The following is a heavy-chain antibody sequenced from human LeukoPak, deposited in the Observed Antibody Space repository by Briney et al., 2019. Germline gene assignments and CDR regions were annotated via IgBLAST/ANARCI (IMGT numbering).Heavy chain of an antibody. Sequence: ASVKVSCKASEYTFTSYDINWVRQATGQGLEWMGWMNPNSGNTGYAQKFQGRVTMTRNTSISTAYMELSGLRSDDTAVYYCARKYLYGSGKPHFDYWGQEALVTVSS. CDR2: MNPNSGNT. CDR1: EYTFTSYD. V-gene: IGHV1-8*01. J-gene: IGHJ4*02. CDR3: ARKYLYGSGKPHFDY. D-gene: IGHD3-10*01.